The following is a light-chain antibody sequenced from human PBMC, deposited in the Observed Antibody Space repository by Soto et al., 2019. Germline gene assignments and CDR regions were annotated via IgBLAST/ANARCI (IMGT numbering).Light chain of an antibody. CDR3: SSYTSSSTLYV. CDR2: EVS. Sequence: SVLTQPASVSGSPGQSITISCTGTSSDVGGYNYVSWYQQHHGKAPKLMIYEVSKRPSGVSNRFSGSKSGNTASLTISGLQAEDEADYYCSSYTSSSTLYVFGTGTKVTVL. V-gene: IGLV2-14*01. J-gene: IGLJ1*01. CDR1: SSDVGGYNY.